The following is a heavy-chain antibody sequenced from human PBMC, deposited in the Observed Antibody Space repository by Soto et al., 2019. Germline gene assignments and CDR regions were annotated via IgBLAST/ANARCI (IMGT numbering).Heavy chain of an antibody. J-gene: IGHJ3*02. V-gene: IGHV3-33*01. CDR2: IWYDGRKK. Sequence: GALKHDFAPGVISNTDSGVHCGLPSSAKGPEWVAVIWYDGRKKYYADSVKGRVTTSEANSKKKLYPPMNSLRAADTAVYYCARVKVYDCSGYLMPDGAFDIWGQGTMVTVSS. CDR1: VISNTDSG. D-gene: IGHD3-22*01. CDR3: ARVKVYDCSGYLMPDGAFDI.